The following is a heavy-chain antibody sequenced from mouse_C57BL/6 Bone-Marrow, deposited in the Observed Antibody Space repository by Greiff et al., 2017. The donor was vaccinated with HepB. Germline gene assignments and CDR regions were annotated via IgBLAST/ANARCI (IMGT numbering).Heavy chain of an antibody. Sequence: EVQLVESGPGLAKPSQTLSLTCSVTGYSITSDYWNWIRKFPGNKLEYMGYISYSGSTYYNPSLKSRISITRDTSKNQYYLQLNSVTTEDTATYYCARALYYGSSYGYFDVWGTGTTVTVSS. CDR3: ARALYYGSSYGYFDV. V-gene: IGHV3-8*01. CDR1: GYSITSDY. D-gene: IGHD1-1*01. CDR2: ISYSGST. J-gene: IGHJ1*03.